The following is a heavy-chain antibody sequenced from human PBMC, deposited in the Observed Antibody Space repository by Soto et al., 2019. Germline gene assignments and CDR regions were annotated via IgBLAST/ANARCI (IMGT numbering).Heavy chain of an antibody. J-gene: IGHJ6*02. CDR1: GGSISSGGYY. D-gene: IGHD6-13*01. V-gene: IGHV4-31*03. Sequence: PSETLSLTCTVSGGSISSGGYYWSWIRQHPGKGLEWIGYIYYSGSTYYNPSLKSRVTISVDTSKNQFSLKLSSVTAADTAVYYCARDCEPNSSSSKYYYYGMDVWGQGTTVTVSS. CDR3: ARDCEPNSSSSKYYYYGMDV. CDR2: IYYSGST.